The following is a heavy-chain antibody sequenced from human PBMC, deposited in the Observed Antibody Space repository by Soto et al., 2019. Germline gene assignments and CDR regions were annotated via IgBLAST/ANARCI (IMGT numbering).Heavy chain of an antibody. CDR2: ISAYNGNT. CDR3: ARDSPFVEGSSSPFDY. CDR1: GYTFTSYG. Sequence: QVQLVQSGAEVKKPGASVKVSCKASGYTFTSYGISWVRQAPGQGLEWMGWISAYNGNTNYGHKLQGRVTMTTDTSTSTAYMELRSLRSDDTAVYYCARDSPFVEGSSSPFDYWGQGTLVTVSS. D-gene: IGHD6-6*01. J-gene: IGHJ4*02. V-gene: IGHV1-18*01.